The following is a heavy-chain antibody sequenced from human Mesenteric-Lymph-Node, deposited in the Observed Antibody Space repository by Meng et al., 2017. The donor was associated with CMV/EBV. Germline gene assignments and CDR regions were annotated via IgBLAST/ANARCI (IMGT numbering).Heavy chain of an antibody. J-gene: IGHJ4*02. CDR1: GYMSIGFY. CDR3: ARGSQYSGYEYDY. V-gene: IGHV1-2*06. CDR2: INPKTGDA. Sequence: KTAGYMSIGFYMHWVRQAPGQGLEWVGRINPKTGDANFAQNFQGRVTMTRDTSISTGYMELSRLTSDDTAVYYCARGSQYSGYEYDYWGQGTPVTVSS. D-gene: IGHD5-12*01.